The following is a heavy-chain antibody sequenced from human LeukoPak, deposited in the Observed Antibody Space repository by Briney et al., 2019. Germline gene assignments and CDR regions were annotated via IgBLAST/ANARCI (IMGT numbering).Heavy chain of an antibody. CDR3: AKYSSWYLEGMDV. J-gene: IGHJ6*02. CDR2: ISGSGGST. V-gene: IGHV3-23*01. Sequence: GGSLRLSCAASGFTFSSYAMSWVRQAPGKGLEWVSAISGSGGSTYYADSVKGRFAISRDNSKNTLYLQMNSLRAEDTAVYYCAKYSSWYLEGMDVWGQGTTVTVSS. CDR1: GFTFSSYA. D-gene: IGHD6-13*01.